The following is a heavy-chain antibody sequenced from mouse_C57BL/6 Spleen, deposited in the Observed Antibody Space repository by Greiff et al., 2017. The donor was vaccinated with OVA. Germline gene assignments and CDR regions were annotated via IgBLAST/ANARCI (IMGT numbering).Heavy chain of an antibody. Sequence: VQLVESGAELVKPGASVKISCKASGYAFSSYWMNWVKQRPGKGLEWIGQIYPGDGDTNYNGKFKGKATLTADKSSSTAYMQLSSLTSEDSAVYFCAGEIYDGRYAMDYWGQGTSVTVSS. J-gene: IGHJ4*01. D-gene: IGHD2-3*01. CDR1: GYAFSSYW. V-gene: IGHV1-80*01. CDR3: AGEIYDGRYAMDY. CDR2: IYPGDGDT.